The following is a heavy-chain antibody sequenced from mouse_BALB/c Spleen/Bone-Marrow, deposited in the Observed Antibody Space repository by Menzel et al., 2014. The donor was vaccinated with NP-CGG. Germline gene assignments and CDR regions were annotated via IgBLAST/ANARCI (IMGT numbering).Heavy chain of an antibody. CDR3: ASYRYAWYFYL. D-gene: IGHD2-14*01. Sequence: QLQQSGAELGKPGASVKLSCTASGFNIKDTYMHWVKQRPEQGLEWIGRIDPANGNTKYDPEFQGKATITADTSSNTAYLQLRSLTSEDTAVYYCASYRYAWYFYLWGAGTTVTVS. CDR2: IDPANGNT. J-gene: IGHJ1*01. V-gene: IGHV14-3*02. CDR1: GFNIKDTY.